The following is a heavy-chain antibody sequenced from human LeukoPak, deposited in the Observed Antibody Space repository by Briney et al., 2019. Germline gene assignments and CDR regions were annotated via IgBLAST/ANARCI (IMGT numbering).Heavy chain of an antibody. CDR2: IYYSGST. V-gene: IGHV4-39*01. J-gene: IGHJ3*02. Sequence: SETLSLTCTVSGGSISSSSYYWGWIRQPPGKGLEWIGSIYYSGSTYYNPSLKSRVTISVDTSKNQFSLKLSSVTAADTAVYYCARSGERAFDIWGRRTMVTVSS. D-gene: IGHD6-19*01. CDR1: GGSISSSSYY. CDR3: ARSGERAFDI.